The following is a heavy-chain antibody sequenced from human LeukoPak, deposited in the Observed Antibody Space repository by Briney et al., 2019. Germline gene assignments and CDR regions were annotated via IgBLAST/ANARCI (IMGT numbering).Heavy chain of an antibody. D-gene: IGHD3-16*02. CDR1: GYSFTSHY. Sequence: GASVKVSCKASGYSFTSHYMHWVRQAPGQGLEWMGLINPSGSSTLYAQKFQGRVTMTRDMSTTTDYMELSSLRSEDTAVYYCARDNSGGDIAWCFAPWGQGTLVTVSS. CDR3: ARDNSGGDIAWCFAP. V-gene: IGHV1-46*01. J-gene: IGHJ5*02. CDR2: INPSGSST.